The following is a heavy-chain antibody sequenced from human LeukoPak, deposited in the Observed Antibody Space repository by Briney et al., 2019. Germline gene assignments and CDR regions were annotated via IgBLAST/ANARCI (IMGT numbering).Heavy chain of an antibody. V-gene: IGHV4-30-4*01. CDR3: ARVIGTYYYGSGSYGFDY. CDR1: VGFISSRDYH. Sequence: SETLSLTCTVSVGFISSRDYHWSWIRQPPGKGLEWTGYTYYSGSTYYNPSLKSRVTISVDTSKNQFSLKLSSVTAADTAVYYCARVIGTYYYGSGSYGFDYWGQGTLVTVSS. J-gene: IGHJ4*02. D-gene: IGHD3-10*01. CDR2: TYYSGST.